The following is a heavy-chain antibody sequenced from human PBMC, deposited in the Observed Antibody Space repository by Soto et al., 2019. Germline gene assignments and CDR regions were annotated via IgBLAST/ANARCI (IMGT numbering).Heavy chain of an antibody. J-gene: IGHJ4*02. CDR2: IYSGGST. V-gene: IGHV3-66*01. CDR3: ARDRGYTYGFDF. Sequence: GGSLRLSCAASGFTVSSNYMSWVRQAPGKGLEWVSVIYSGGSTYYADSVKGRFTISRDNSKNTLYLQMNSLRAEDTAVYYCARDRGYTYGFDFWGQGALVTVSS. D-gene: IGHD5-18*01. CDR1: GFTVSSNY.